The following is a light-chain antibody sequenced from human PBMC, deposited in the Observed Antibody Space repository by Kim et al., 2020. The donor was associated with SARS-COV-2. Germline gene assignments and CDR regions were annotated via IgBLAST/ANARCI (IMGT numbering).Light chain of an antibody. V-gene: IGLV4-69*01. Sequence: QLVLTQSPSASASLGASVKLTCTLSSGHSSYAIACHQQQPEKGPRYLMKLNSDGSHSKGDGIPDRFSGSSSGAARYLTISSLQSEDEADYYCQTWGTGIRVFGGGTQLTVL. CDR1: SGHSSYA. CDR3: QTWGTGIRV. CDR2: LNSDGSH. J-gene: IGLJ3*02.